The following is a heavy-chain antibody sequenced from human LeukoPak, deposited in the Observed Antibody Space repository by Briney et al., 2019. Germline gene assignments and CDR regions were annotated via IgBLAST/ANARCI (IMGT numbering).Heavy chain of an antibody. CDR3: ARDRSDTAMQDAFDI. D-gene: IGHD5-18*01. Sequence: SGGSLRLSCAASGFTFSDCYMSWIRQAPGKGLEWVSYISSSGSTIYYADSVKGRFTISRDNAKNSLYLQMNSLRAEDTAVYYCARDRSDTAMQDAFDIWGQGTMVTVSS. V-gene: IGHV3-11*04. J-gene: IGHJ3*02. CDR2: ISSSGSTI. CDR1: GFTFSDCY.